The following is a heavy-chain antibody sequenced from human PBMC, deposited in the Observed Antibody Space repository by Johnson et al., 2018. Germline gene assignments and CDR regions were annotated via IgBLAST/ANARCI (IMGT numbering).Heavy chain of an antibody. CDR1: GFTFSSYA. CDR3: AKGVGAGYFQH. D-gene: IGHD3-16*01. Sequence: VQLVESGGGLVQPGGSLRLSCAASGFTFSSYAMSWVRQVPGKGLEWVSTISGSGGSTYDADSVKGRFTISRDNSKNTLYLQMNSRRAEDTAVYYWAKGVGAGYFQHWGQGTLVTVSS. J-gene: IGHJ1*01. CDR2: ISGSGGST. V-gene: IGHV3-23*04.